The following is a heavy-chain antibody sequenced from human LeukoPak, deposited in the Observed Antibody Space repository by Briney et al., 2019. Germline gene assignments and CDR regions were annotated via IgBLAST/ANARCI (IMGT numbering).Heavy chain of an antibody. CDR3: ARATYYDILTGYYPPYYYYGMDV. CDR1: GGTFSSYA. V-gene: IGHV1-69*13. CDR2: IIPIFGTA. D-gene: IGHD3-9*01. J-gene: IGHJ6*04. Sequence: SVKVSCKASGGTFSSYAISWVRQAPGQGLEWMGGIIPIFGTANYAQKFQGRVTITADESTSTAYMELSSLRSEDTAVYYCARATYYDILTGYYPPYYYYGMDVWSKGTTVTVSS.